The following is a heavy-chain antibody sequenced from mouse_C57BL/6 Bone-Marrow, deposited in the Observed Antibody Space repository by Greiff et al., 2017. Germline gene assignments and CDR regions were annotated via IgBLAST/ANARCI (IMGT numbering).Heavy chain of an antibody. V-gene: IGHV1-64*01. Sequence: QVQLQQPGAELVKPGASVKLSCKASGYTFTSYWMHWVKQRPGQGLEWIGMIHPNSGSTNYNEKFKSKATLTVDKSSSTAYMQLSSLTSEDSAVXYWARSVYDGYYYYFDYWGQGTTLTVSS. D-gene: IGHD2-3*01. CDR1: GYTFTSYW. CDR3: ARSVYDGYYYYFDY. CDR2: IHPNSGST. J-gene: IGHJ2*01.